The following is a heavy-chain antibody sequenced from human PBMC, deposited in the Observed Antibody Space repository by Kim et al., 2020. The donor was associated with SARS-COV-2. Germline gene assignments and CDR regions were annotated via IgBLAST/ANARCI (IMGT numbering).Heavy chain of an antibody. CDR1: GFTFSNYL. CDR3: AKAPSIGDGSPVAY. D-gene: IGHD5-12*01. V-gene: IGHV3-30*04. CDR2: ISSDGGKK. Sequence: GGSLRLSCAASGFTFSNYLMHWVRQAPGKGPQWLALISSDGGKKYYGDSVRGRFTISRDNSQNTLYLQMNNLRSEDTAVYYCAKAPSIGDGSPVAYWGQG. J-gene: IGHJ4*02.